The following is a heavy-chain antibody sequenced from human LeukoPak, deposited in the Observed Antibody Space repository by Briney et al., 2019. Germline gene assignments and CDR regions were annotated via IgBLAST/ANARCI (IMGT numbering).Heavy chain of an antibody. J-gene: IGHJ4*02. CDR1: GGTFSSYT. CDR3: ARELFSDGSGSYNNWLLDY. CDR2: IIPILGIA. V-gene: IGHV1-69*04. Sequence: ASVKVSCKASGGTFSSYTISWVRQAPGQGLEWVGRIIPILGIANYAQKFQGRVTITADKSTSTAYMELSSLRSEDTAVYYCARELFSDGSGSYNNWLLDYWGQGTLVTVSS. D-gene: IGHD3-10*01.